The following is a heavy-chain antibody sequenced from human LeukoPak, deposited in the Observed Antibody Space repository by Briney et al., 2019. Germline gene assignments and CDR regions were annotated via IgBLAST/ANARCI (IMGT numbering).Heavy chain of an antibody. CDR3: AKDIDYGGKRPVFDN. CDR1: GFTFDDYA. CDR2: ISWNSGSI. Sequence: PGGSLRLSCAASGFTFDDYAMHWVRQAPGKGLEWVSGISWNSGSIGYADSVKGRFTISRDNAKNSLYLQMNSLRAEDTALYYCAKDIDYGGKRPVFDNWGQGTLVTVSS. D-gene: IGHD4-23*01. V-gene: IGHV3-9*01. J-gene: IGHJ4*02.